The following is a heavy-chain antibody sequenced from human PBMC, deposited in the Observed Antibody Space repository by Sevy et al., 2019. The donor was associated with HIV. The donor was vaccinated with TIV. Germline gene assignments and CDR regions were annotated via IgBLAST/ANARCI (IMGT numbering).Heavy chain of an antibody. D-gene: IGHD2-21*01. CDR3: GNGQSYGERDYGMDV. Sequence: ASVKVSCKTSGGNFRSYAITWVRQAPGQGLEWMGGITPLFNTPNYAQKFQGRVTITADESTSTAYMELSSLRSEDTAVYYGGNGQSYGERDYGMDVWGQGTPVTVSS. CDR2: ITPLFNTP. J-gene: IGHJ6*02. V-gene: IGHV1-69*13. CDR1: GGNFRSYA.